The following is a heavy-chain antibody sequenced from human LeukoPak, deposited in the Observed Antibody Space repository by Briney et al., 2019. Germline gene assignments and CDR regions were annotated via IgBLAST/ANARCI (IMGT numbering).Heavy chain of an antibody. Sequence: ASVKVSCKASGYTFTSYGISWVRQAPGQGLEWMGWISAYNGNTNYAQKLQGRVTMTTDTSTSTAYMELRSLRSDDTAVYYCARDALTYYYDSSRAGDAFDIWGQGTMVTVSS. CDR1: GYTFTSYG. V-gene: IGHV1-18*01. CDR3: ARDALTYYYDSSRAGDAFDI. CDR2: ISAYNGNT. J-gene: IGHJ3*02. D-gene: IGHD3-22*01.